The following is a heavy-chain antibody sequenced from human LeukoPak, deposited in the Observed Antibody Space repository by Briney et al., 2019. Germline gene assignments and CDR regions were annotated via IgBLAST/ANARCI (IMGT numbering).Heavy chain of an antibody. CDR1: GFTFSSYG. J-gene: IGHJ4*02. V-gene: IGHV3-30*18. CDR3: TKENCSSTSCYLDGYSSSWVY. Sequence: GGSLRLSCAASGFTFSSYGMHWVRQAPGKGLEWVAVISYDGSNKYYADSVKGRFTISRDNSKNTLYLQMNSLRAEDTAVYYCTKENCSSTSCYLDGYSSSWVYWGQGTLVTVSS. D-gene: IGHD2-2*01. CDR2: ISYDGSNK.